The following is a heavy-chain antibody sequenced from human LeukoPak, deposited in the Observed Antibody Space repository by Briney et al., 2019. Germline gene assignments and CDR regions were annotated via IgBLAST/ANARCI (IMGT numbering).Heavy chain of an antibody. CDR3: ARASSNYAPSLLDY. Sequence: VASVKVSCKASGYTFTSYGISWVRQAPGQGLEWMGWISAHNGNTNYAQKLQGRVTMTTDTSTSTAYMELRSLRSDDTTVYYCARASSNYAPSLLDYWGQGTLVTVSS. J-gene: IGHJ4*02. CDR1: GYTFTSYG. CDR2: ISAHNGNT. D-gene: IGHD4-11*01. V-gene: IGHV1-18*01.